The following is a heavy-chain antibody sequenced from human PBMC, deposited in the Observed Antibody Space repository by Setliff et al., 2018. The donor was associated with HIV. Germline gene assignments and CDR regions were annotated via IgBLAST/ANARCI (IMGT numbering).Heavy chain of an antibody. J-gene: IGHJ4*02. Sequence: PGGSLRLSCAASGLTFSSYWMHWVRQAPGKGLVWVSRINNDGGTSYADSVKGRFTIFRDNAQNTLYLQMNSLRGEDTAVYYCAGVPTGTTSAFDYWGQGTLVTVSS. CDR1: GLTFSSYW. V-gene: IGHV3-74*01. D-gene: IGHD1-7*01. CDR2: INNDGGT. CDR3: AGVPTGTTSAFDY.